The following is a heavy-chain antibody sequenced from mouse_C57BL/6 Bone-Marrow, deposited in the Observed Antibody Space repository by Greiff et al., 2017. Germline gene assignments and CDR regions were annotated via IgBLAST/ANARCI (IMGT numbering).Heavy chain of an antibody. CDR1: GFTFSDYG. J-gene: IGHJ2*01. D-gene: IGHD1-1*01. CDR3: ASVTTVVAGDFDY. CDR2: ISSGSSTI. V-gene: IGHV5-17*01. Sequence: EVHLVESGGGLVKPGGSLKLSCAASGFTFSDYGMHWVRQAPEKGLEWVAYISSGSSTIYYADTVKGRFTISRDNAKNTLFLQMTSLRSEDTAMYYCASVTTVVAGDFDYWGQGTTLTVSS.